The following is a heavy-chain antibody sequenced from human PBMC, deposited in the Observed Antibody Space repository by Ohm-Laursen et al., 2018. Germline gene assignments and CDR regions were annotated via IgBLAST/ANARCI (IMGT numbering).Heavy chain of an antibody. CDR1: GGSISNGGYY. D-gene: IGHD6-19*01. CDR3: ARGRQELSSGWYTYFFDF. CDR2: SYDSGNT. J-gene: IGHJ4*02. V-gene: IGHV4-31*03. Sequence: SDTLSLTCSASGGSISNGGYYWSWIRQHPGKGLEWIGYSYDSGNTYYNPSLKSRVSIDTSKNQFSLKLNSVTAADTAVYYCARGRQELSSGWYTYFFDFWGQGSLVTVTS.